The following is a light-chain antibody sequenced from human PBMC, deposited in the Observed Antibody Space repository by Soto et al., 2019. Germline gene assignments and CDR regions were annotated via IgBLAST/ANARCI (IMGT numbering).Light chain of an antibody. CDR2: HDT. J-gene: IGLJ2*01. CDR3: QAWDSSTAV. CDR1: KLGDKY. V-gene: IGLV3-1*01. Sequence: SYELTQPPSVSVSSGQTASIPCSGDKLGDKYACWYQQKPGQSPVLVIYHDTKRPSGIPGRFSGSNSGNTATLTISGTQAMDEADYYCQAWDSSTAVFGGGTKVTVL.